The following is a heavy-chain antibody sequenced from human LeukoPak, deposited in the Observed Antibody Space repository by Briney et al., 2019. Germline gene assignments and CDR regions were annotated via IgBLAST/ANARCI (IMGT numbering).Heavy chain of an antibody. CDR2: ITDSGGDT. D-gene: IGHD6-19*01. CDR1: GFTFSNYA. Sequence: GGSLRLSCTASGFTFSNYAMSWVCQAPGTGLEWFSAITDSGGDTYYSDSVKGRFIISRDNSKNSLYLHMNSLRAEDTAVYHCAKGSSASRPYYFDYWGQGTLVTVSS. CDR3: AKGSSASRPYYFDY. J-gene: IGHJ4*02. V-gene: IGHV3-23*01.